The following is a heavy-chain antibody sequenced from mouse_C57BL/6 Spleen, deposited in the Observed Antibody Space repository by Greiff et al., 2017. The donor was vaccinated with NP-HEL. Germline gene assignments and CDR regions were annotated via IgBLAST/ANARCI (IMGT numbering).Heavy chain of an antibody. V-gene: IGHV1-26*01. Sequence: VQLQQSGPELVKPGASVKISCKASGYTFTDYYMNWVKQSHGKSLEWIGDINPNNGGTSYNQKFKGKATLTVDKSSSTAYMELRSLTSEDSAVYYCARSNHGGAMDYWGQGTSVTVSS. CDR1: GYTFTDYY. J-gene: IGHJ4*01. CDR2: INPNNGGT. CDR3: ARSNHGGAMDY.